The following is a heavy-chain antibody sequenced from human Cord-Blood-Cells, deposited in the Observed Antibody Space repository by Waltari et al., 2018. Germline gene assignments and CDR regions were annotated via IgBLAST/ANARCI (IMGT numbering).Heavy chain of an antibody. J-gene: IGHJ4*02. V-gene: IGHV1-69*01. CDR1: GGTFSSYA. CDR3: SIRDYDILTGYYNY. CDR2: IIPIFGTA. D-gene: IGHD3-9*01. Sequence: QVQLVQSGAEVKKPGSSVKVSCKASGGTFSSYAISWVRQAPGQGLEWMGWIIPIFGTANYAQKYQVRVTITSDESTSTAYMELSSLRSEDTAVYYCSIRDYDILTGYYNYWGQGTLVTVSS.